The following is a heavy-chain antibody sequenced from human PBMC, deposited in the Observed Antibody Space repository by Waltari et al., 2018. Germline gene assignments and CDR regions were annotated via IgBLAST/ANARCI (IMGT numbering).Heavy chain of an antibody. D-gene: IGHD7-27*01. CDR2: ITSQNDGATT. CDR1: GFRFTPAW. V-gene: IGHV3-15*01. J-gene: IGHJ4*01. Sequence: EVQLVDSGGGSMKPGDFLSLSCLASGFRFTPAWLPWVRQAPGKGLEWVGRITSQNDGATTDFAASLRGRFSISRDDSQNMVFLQMSSLRIEDTAVYYCTTLDAPWGGWGHGTLVTVSS. CDR3: TTLDAPWGG.